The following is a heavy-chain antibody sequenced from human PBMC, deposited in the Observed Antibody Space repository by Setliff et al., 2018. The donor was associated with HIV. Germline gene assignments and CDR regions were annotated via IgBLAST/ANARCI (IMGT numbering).Heavy chain of an antibody. J-gene: IGHJ4*02. Sequence: PSETLSLTCTVSGGSISSSSYYWGWIRQPPGKGLEWIGSIYYSGSTYYNPSLKSRVTISVGTSKSQFSLKLSSVTAADTAVYYCARGRQRYYGSGSYYHDYWGQGTLVTVSS. V-gene: IGHV4-39*07. CDR2: IYYSGST. CDR3: ARGRQRYYGSGSYYHDY. CDR1: GGSISSSSYY. D-gene: IGHD3-10*01.